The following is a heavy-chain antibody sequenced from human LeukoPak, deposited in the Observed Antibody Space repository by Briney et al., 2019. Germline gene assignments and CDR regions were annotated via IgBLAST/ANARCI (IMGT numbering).Heavy chain of an antibody. Sequence: PGGSLRLSCAASGFTFSDYYMSWIRQAPGKGLEWVSYISSSGSTIYYADSVKGRFTISRDNAKNSLYLQMNSLRAEDTAVYYCARDRHYYGSGSYYRGYYFDYWAREPWSPSPQ. CDR1: GFTFSDYY. V-gene: IGHV3-11*01. D-gene: IGHD3-10*01. CDR2: ISSSGSTI. J-gene: IGHJ4*02. CDR3: ARDRHYYGSGSYYRGYYFDY.